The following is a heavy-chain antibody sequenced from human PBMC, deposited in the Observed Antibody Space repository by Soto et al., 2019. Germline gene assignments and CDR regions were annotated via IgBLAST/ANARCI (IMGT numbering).Heavy chain of an antibody. D-gene: IGHD2-15*01. J-gene: IGHJ1*01. Sequence: GGSLRLSCAASGFTVSSNYMSWVRQAPGKGLEWVSVIYSGGSTYYADSVKGRFTISRDNSKNTLYLQMNSLRAEDTAVYYCARDGERGYCSGGSCYSPPLYFQHWGQGTLVTVSS. CDR1: GFTVSSNY. CDR3: ARDGERGYCSGGSCYSPPLYFQH. CDR2: IYSGGST. V-gene: IGHV3-66*01.